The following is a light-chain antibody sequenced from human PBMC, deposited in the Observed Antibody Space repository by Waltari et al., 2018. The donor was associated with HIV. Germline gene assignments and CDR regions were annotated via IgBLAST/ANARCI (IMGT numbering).Light chain of an antibody. CDR2: DTS. Sequence: EIVLTQSPATLSLSPGERATLSCRASQSVSSFSAWYQQKPGQAPRLLIYDTSKRATGIPARFSGSGSETDFTLTICSLEPEDFAVYYCQQRSSWPITFGQGTRLEIK. J-gene: IGKJ5*01. CDR1: QSVSSF. V-gene: IGKV3-11*01. CDR3: QQRSSWPIT.